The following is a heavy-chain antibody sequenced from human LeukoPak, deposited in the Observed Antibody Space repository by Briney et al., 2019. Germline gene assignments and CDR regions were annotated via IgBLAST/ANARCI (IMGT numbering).Heavy chain of an antibody. D-gene: IGHD2-15*01. V-gene: IGHV4-39*01. J-gene: IGHJ4*02. CDR3: ATQAAGGPLEF. Sequence: SETLSLTCTVSGDSIGSITYYWAWIRQPPGEGLEWIGSVYYTGSTHYIPSLKSRVTISLDTSKNQFSLKMSSVTAADTAVYYCATQAAGGPLEFWGQGTLATVSS. CDR1: GDSIGSITYY. CDR2: VYYTGST.